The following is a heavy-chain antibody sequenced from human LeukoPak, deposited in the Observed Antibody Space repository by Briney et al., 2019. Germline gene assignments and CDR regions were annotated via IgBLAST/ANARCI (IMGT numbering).Heavy chain of an antibody. V-gene: IGHV3-74*01. CDR1: GFNFRNYW. CDR2: INSDGSST. D-gene: IGHD1-1*01. CDR3: ATDEAATGRLDY. J-gene: IGHJ4*02. Sequence: QPGGSLRLSCAASGFNFRNYWMHWVRQAPGKGLVWVSRINSDGSSTSYADSVKGRFTISRHNAENTLYLQINSLRAEDTAVYYCATDEAATGRLDYWGQGTLVTDSS.